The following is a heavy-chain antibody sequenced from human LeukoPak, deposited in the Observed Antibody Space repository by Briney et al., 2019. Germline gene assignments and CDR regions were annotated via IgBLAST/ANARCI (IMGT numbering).Heavy chain of an antibody. CDR3: AKDVAGY. CDR2: ISSSVSSSSTI. CDR1: GFTFSNYA. D-gene: IGHD6-19*01. Sequence: GGSLRLSCAASGFTFSNYAMNWVRQAPGKGLEWVSYISSSVSSSSTIYYVESVQGRFTISRDNAKNSLYLQMDRLRAEDTAVYYCAKDVAGYWGQGTLVTVSS. V-gene: IGHV3-48*04. J-gene: IGHJ4*02.